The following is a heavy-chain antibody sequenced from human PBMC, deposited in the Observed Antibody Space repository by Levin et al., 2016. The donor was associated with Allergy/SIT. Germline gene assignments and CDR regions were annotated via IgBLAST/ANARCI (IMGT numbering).Heavy chain of an antibody. CDR3: ARDPMYYYDSSGVAPRRRAFDI. Sequence: WVRQAPGQGLEWMGWISAYNGNTNYAQKLQGRVTMTTDTSTSTAYMELRSLRSDDTAVYYCARDPMYYYDSSGVAPRRRAFDIWGQGTMVTVSS. CDR2: ISAYNGNT. J-gene: IGHJ3*02. D-gene: IGHD3-22*01. V-gene: IGHV1-18*01.